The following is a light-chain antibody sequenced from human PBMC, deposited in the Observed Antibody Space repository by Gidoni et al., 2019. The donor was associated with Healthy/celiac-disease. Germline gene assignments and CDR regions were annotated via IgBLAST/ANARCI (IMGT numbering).Light chain of an antibody. Sequence: DIQMTQSPYTLSASVGDRVTITCRASQSISTWLAWYQQKPGKAPKLLIYKASTLESGVPSRFSGSGSGTEFTLTISSLQPDDFATYYCQQYNSNQWTFGQGTKVEIK. CDR2: KAS. J-gene: IGKJ1*01. CDR3: QQYNSNQWT. CDR1: QSISTW. V-gene: IGKV1-5*03.